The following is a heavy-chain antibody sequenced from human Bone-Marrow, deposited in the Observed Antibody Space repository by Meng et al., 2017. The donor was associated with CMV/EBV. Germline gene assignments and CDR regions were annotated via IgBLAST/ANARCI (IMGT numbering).Heavy chain of an antibody. J-gene: IGHJ4*02. V-gene: IGHV1-8*01. CDR1: GYTFTSYD. CDR3: AKCSSTSCRYFDY. Sequence: ASVKVSCKASGYTFTSYDINWVRQATGQGLEWMGWMNPNSGNTGYAQKFQGRVTMTRNTSISTAYMELSILRSEDTALYYCAKCSSTSCRYFDYWGQGTLVTVSS. D-gene: IGHD2-2*01. CDR2: MNPNSGNT.